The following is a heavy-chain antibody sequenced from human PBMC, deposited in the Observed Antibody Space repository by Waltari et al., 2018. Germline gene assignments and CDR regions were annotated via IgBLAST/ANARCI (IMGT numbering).Heavy chain of an antibody. CDR3: ARAFQYGGTSHFDD. CDR1: GFTFSDYY. Sequence: EVQLAESGGGLVQPGGSLRLSCAVSGFTFSDYYLEWVRQAPGKGLEWVARSRNKANSYTTEYAASVKGRFTISRGDSKNSLNLQMNSLETDDTAVYFCARAFQYGGTSHFDDWGQGTLVTVSS. CDR2: SRNKANSYTT. D-gene: IGHD1-26*01. V-gene: IGHV3-72*01. J-gene: IGHJ4*02.